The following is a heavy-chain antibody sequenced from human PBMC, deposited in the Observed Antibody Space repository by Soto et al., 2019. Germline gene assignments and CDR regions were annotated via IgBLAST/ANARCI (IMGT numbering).Heavy chain of an antibody. CDR2: IYYSGST. CDR1: GGSISSGDYY. Sequence: QVQLQESGPGLVKPSQTLSLTCTVSGGSISSGDYYWNWIRQLPGKGLEWIGSIYYSGSTYYSPSLKCRVTISVGTSKNQLSLKLSSVTAADTAVYYCVRGDPGACSSTSCIDAFDLWGRGTMVAVSS. J-gene: IGHJ3*01. D-gene: IGHD2-2*01. CDR3: VRGDPGACSSTSCIDAFDL. V-gene: IGHV4-30-4*01.